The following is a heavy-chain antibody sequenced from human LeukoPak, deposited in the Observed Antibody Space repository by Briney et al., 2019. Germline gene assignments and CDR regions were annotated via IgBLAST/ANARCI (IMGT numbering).Heavy chain of an antibody. CDR1: GFTFSTYD. V-gene: IGHV3-13*01. CDR3: ARAPIRGDAFDI. Sequence: GGSLRLSCAASGFTFSTYDMHWVRQVTGKGLEWVSGIGTAGDTYYSDSVKGRFTISRDNSKNTLYLQMNSLRAEDTAVYYCARAPIRGDAFDIWGQGTMVTVSS. D-gene: IGHD3-10*01. CDR2: IGTAGDT. J-gene: IGHJ3*02.